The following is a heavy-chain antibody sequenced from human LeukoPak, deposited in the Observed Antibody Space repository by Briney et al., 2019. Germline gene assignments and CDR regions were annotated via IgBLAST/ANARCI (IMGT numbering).Heavy chain of an antibody. Sequence: SVKVSCKASGGTFSSYAISWVRQAPGQGLEWMGGIIPIFGTANYAQKFQGRVTITTDESTSTAYMELGSLRSEDTAVYYCARVSMITFGGVIVTTYYFDYWGQGTLVTVSS. CDR2: IIPIFGTA. D-gene: IGHD3-16*02. CDR1: GGTFSSYA. V-gene: IGHV1-69*05. CDR3: ARVSMITFGGVIVTTYYFDY. J-gene: IGHJ4*02.